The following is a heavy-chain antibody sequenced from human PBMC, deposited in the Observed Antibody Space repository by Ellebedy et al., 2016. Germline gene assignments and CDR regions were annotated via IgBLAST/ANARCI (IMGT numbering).Heavy chain of an antibody. D-gene: IGHD1-26*01. Sequence: ASVKVSXKASGYTFTGYYMHWVRQAPGQGLEWMGWINPNSGGTNYAQKFQGRVTMTRDTSISTAYMELSRLRSDDTAVYYCARDFHSGSYVNWFDPWGQGTLVTVSS. CDR1: GYTFTGYY. V-gene: IGHV1-2*02. CDR2: INPNSGGT. J-gene: IGHJ5*02. CDR3: ARDFHSGSYVNWFDP.